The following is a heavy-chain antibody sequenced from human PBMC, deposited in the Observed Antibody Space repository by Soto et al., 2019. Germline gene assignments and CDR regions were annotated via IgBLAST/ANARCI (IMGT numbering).Heavy chain of an antibody. J-gene: IGHJ6*02. CDR1: GFTFSSYA. CDR2: ISGSGGST. CDR3: AKSFSYYDFWSGYGMDV. D-gene: IGHD3-3*01. Sequence: GGSLRLSCAASGFTFSSYAMSWVRQAPGKGLEWVSAISGSGGSTYYADSVKGRFTISRDNSKNTLYLQMNSLRAEDTAVYYCAKSFSYYDFWSGYGMDVWGQGTTVTVSS. V-gene: IGHV3-23*01.